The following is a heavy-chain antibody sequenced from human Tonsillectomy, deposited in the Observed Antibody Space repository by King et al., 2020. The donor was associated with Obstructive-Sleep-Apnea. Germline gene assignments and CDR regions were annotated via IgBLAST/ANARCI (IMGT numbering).Heavy chain of an antibody. V-gene: IGHV3-30*18. J-gene: IGHJ4*02. Sequence: QVQLVESGGGVVQPGRSLRLSCAASGFTFSSYGMHWVRQAPGKGLVWVAVISYDGSNKDFADSVKGRFTISRANSRNTLYLQMNRLRAEDTAVYYCAKQRAAVAGPPLGYWGQGTLVSVSS. CDR3: AKQRAAVAGPPLGY. CDR2: ISYDGSNK. CDR1: GFTFSSYG. D-gene: IGHD6-19*01.